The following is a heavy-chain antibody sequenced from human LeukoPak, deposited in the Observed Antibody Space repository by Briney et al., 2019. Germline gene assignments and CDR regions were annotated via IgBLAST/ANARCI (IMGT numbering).Heavy chain of an antibody. CDR1: GGSISSGGYY. V-gene: IGHV4-31*03. Sequence: SETLSHTCTVSGGSISSGGYYWSWIRQHPGKGLEWIGYIYYSGSTYYNPSLKSRVTISVDTSKNQFSLKLSSVTAADTAVYYCARVDVFGVVSSDYYYYYMDVWGKGTTVTVSS. J-gene: IGHJ6*03. CDR2: IYYSGST. CDR3: ARVDVFGVVSSDYYYYYMDV. D-gene: IGHD3-3*01.